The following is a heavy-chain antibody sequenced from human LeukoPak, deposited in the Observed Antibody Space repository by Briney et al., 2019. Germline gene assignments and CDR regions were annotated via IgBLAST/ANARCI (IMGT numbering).Heavy chain of an antibody. CDR2: MCGSAGCT. D-gene: IGHD3-22*01. CDR3: ARDRPNYYESNGHYYRRDGDY. J-gene: IGHJ4*02. CDR1: GFTFDIYA. Sequence: GGSLRLSCAASGFTFDIYAMSWVRQAPGKGPEWVASMCGSAGCTYYADSVKGRFTISRDNSKNRLYSQMNSLRAEDTAIYYCARDRPNYYESNGHYYRRDGDYWGQGTLVTVSS. V-gene: IGHV3-23*01.